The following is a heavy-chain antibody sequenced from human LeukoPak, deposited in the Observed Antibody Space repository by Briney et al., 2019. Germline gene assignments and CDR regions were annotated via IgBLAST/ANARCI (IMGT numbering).Heavy chain of an antibody. CDR2: IKSKTDGGTT. V-gene: IGHV3-15*01. J-gene: IGHJ4*02. CDR3: TTDDIVATIDY. D-gene: IGHD5-12*01. Sequence: GGSLRLSCAASGFTFSNAWMSWVRQAPGKGLEWVGRIKSKTDGGTTDYAAPVKGRFTISRDDSKNTLYPQMNSLKTEDTAVHYCTTDDIVATIDYWGQGTLVTVSS. CDR1: GFTFSNAW.